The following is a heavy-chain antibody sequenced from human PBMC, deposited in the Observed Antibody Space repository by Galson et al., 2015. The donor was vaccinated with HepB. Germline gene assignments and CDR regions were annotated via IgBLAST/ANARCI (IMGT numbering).Heavy chain of an antibody. CDR3: AYGVDV. Sequence: CAISGDSVSSNSAVWNWIRQSPSRGLEWLGRTYYRSRWYNDYAVSVKSRISINADTSKNQGSLQLNSVTPDDTAVYYCAYGVDVWGQGTRVTVS. V-gene: IGHV6-1*01. CDR1: GDSVSSNSAV. J-gene: IGHJ6*02. CDR2: TYYRSRWYN.